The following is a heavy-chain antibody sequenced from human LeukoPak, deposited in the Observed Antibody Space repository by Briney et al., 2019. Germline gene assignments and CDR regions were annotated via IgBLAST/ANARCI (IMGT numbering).Heavy chain of an antibody. CDR2: INTDGSDT. V-gene: IGHV3-74*01. Sequence: PGRSLRLSCAASGFTFSSYAMHWVRQAPGKGLEWVSRINTDGSDTIYADSVKGRFTISRDNAKNTLFLQMNSLRAEDTAVYYCARDESVTGPTTFDYWGQGTLVTVSS. CDR3: ARDESVTGPTTFDY. J-gene: IGHJ4*02. D-gene: IGHD6-19*01. CDR1: GFTFSSYA.